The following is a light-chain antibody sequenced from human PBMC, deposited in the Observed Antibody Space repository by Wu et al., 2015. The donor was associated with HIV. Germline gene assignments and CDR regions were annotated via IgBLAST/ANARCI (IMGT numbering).Light chain of an antibody. Sequence: EIVLTQSPGTLSLSPGERATLSCRASQSVASCLAWYQQKPGQAPRLLIYDASNRATGIPARFSGSGSGTDFTLTISSLEPEDFAVYYCQQRRYWPLYTFGQGTKLEIK. J-gene: IGKJ2*01. CDR3: QQRRYWPLYT. V-gene: IGKV3-11*01. CDR2: DAS. CDR1: QSVASC.